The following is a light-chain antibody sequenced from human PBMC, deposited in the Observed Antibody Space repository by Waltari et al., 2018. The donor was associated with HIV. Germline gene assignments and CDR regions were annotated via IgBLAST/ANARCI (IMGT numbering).Light chain of an antibody. CDR2: WAS. V-gene: IGKV4-1*01. J-gene: IGKJ4*01. Sequence: EIGMTKSQDPRAGSRGERATTRGKSSQSVLHGSSNRDSLAWYQQKPGQPPRLLIYWASTRESGVPDRFSGSGSGTDFTLTISGLQTEDVAVYYCQQYSDTFVTFGGGTRVEI. CDR1: QSVLHGSSNRDS. CDR3: QQYSDTFVT.